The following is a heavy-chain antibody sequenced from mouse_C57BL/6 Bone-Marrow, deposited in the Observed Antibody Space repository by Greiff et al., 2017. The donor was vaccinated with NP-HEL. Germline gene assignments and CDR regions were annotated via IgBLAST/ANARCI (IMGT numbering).Heavy chain of an antibody. CDR3: ARRYYGSRHGYFDV. V-gene: IGHV5-16*01. CDR2: INYDGSST. D-gene: IGHD1-1*01. CDR1: GFTFSDYY. Sequence: DVKLVESEGGLVQPGSSMKLSCTASGFTFSDYYMAWVRQVPEKGLEWVANINYDGSSTYYLDSLKSRFIISRDNAKNILYLQMSSLKSEDTATYYCARRYYGSRHGYFDVWGTGTTVTVSS. J-gene: IGHJ1*03.